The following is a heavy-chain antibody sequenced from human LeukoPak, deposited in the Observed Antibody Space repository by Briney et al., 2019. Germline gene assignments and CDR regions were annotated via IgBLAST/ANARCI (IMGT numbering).Heavy chain of an antibody. Sequence: ASVKVSCKASGYTFTCYYMHWVRQAPGQGLEWRGWINPNSGGTNYAQKFQGRVTMARDTSISPAYMELSRLRSDDTAVYYCARDLRQLAHNWFDPWGQGTLVTVSS. J-gene: IGHJ5*02. CDR2: INPNSGGT. CDR3: ARDLRQLAHNWFDP. D-gene: IGHD6-6*01. V-gene: IGHV1-2*02. CDR1: GYTFTCYY.